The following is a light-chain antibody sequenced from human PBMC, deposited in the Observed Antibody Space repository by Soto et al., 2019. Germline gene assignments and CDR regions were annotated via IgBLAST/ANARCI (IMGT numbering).Light chain of an antibody. J-gene: IGKJ3*01. V-gene: IGKV3-11*01. Sequence: DIVFTLSPATLSLSTGERATLSCRTSQSVSNYLAWYQQKPGQAPRPAIDDASNRATGIPARFSGSGSGTDFTLTSSILPPDDCATYGSQPYLRHFTFGPGTKVD. CDR1: QSVSNY. CDR3: QPYLRHFT. CDR2: DAS.